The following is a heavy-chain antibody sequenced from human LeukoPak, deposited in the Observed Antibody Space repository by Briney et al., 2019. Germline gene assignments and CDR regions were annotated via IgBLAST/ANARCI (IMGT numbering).Heavy chain of an antibody. V-gene: IGHV3-9*03. CDR3: AKDISPVRPLYFDL. CDR2: ISWNSGSI. D-gene: IGHD3-10*02. CDR1: GFTFDDYA. J-gene: IGHJ2*01. Sequence: GGSLRLSCAASGFTFDDYAMHWVRQAPGKGLEWVSGISWNSGSIGYADSVKGRFTISRDNAKNSLYLQMNSLRAEDMALYYCAKDISPVRPLYFDLWGRGTLVTVSS.